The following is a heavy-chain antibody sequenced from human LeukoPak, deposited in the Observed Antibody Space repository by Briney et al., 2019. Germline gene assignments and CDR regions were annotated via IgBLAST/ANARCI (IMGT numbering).Heavy chain of an antibody. V-gene: IGHV4-4*02. CDR2: IDHSGGT. J-gene: IGHJ4*02. D-gene: IGHD5-12*01. CDR3: AKHRGYAFDS. CDR1: SGSISDGTW. Sequence: SGTLSLTCAVSSGSISDGTWWTWVRQPPGKGLEWIGQIDHSGGTDYNPPLKSRVTISLDKSKSQLSLNLRSVTAADTAIYYCAKHRGYAFDSWGQGTLVTVSS.